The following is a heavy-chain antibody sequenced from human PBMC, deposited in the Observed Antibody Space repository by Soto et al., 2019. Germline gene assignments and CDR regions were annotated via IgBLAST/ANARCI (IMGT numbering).Heavy chain of an antibody. Sequence: ASVKVSCKASGYTFTSYDINWVRQATGQGLEWMGWMNPNSGNTGYAQKFQGRVTMTRNTSISTAYMELSSLRSEDTAVYYCASDQSWQDLAWWFYPWGQGTLVPVSS. CDR3: ASDQSWQDLAWWFYP. J-gene: IGHJ5*02. D-gene: IGHD3-10*01. CDR1: GYTFTSYD. CDR2: MNPNSGNT. V-gene: IGHV1-8*01.